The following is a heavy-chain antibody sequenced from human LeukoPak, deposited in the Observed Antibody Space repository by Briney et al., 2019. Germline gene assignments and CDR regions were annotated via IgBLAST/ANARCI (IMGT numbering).Heavy chain of an antibody. Sequence: PSQTLSLTCTVSGGSISSGDYYWSWVRQPPGKGLEWIGYIYYSGSTNYNPSLESRLSISVDTSKNQVYLRLSSVTAADTAVYYCARPSSGSYSYAFDIWGQGTMVTVSS. V-gene: IGHV4-61*08. CDR2: IYYSGST. J-gene: IGHJ3*02. CDR3: ARPSSGSYSYAFDI. CDR1: GGSISSGDYY. D-gene: IGHD3-10*01.